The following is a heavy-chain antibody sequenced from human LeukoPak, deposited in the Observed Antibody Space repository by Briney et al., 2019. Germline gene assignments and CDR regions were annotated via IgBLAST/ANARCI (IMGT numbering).Heavy chain of an antibody. Sequence: GGSLRLSCAASGFTFSDYYMSWIRQAPGKGLEWVSYISTTGSTIYYADSVKGRFTISRDNSKNTLYLQMNSLRAEDTAVYYCAKSHGANSPFDYWGRGTLVTVSS. CDR2: ISTTGSTI. J-gene: IGHJ4*02. CDR3: AKSHGANSPFDY. CDR1: GFTFSDYY. V-gene: IGHV3-11*04. D-gene: IGHD4-23*01.